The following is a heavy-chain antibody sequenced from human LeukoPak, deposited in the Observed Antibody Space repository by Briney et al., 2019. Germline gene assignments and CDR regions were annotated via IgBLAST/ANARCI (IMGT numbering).Heavy chain of an antibody. CDR1: GYTFTDYY. CDR2: VDPEDGET. D-gene: IGHD6-19*01. Sequence: ASVKISFKVSGYTFTDYYMHWVQQAPGKGLEWMGLVDPEDGETIYAEKFQGRVTITADTSTDTAYMELSSLGSEDTAVYYCATYSGEGWFDPWGQGTLVTVSS. J-gene: IGHJ5*02. V-gene: IGHV1-69-2*01. CDR3: ATYSGEGWFDP.